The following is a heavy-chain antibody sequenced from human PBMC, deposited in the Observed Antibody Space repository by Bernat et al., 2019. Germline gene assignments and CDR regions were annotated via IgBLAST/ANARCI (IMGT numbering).Heavy chain of an antibody. CDR2: INPNSGAT. D-gene: IGHD4-4*01. CDR3: ARGLTVQGMDV. V-gene: IGHV1-2*04. Sequence: QVQLVQSGAEVKKPGASVTVSCKASQYTFTGYYLHWVRQAPGQGLEWMGWINPNSGATNYARKFQGWVTMTRDTSISTAYMELSSLKSDDTAVYYCARGLTVQGMDVWGKGTTVTVSS. J-gene: IGHJ6*04. CDR1: QYTFTGYY.